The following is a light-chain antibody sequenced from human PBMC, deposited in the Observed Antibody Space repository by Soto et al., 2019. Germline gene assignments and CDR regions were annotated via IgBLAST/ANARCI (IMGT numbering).Light chain of an antibody. CDR2: KAS. V-gene: IGKV1-5*03. J-gene: IGKJ1*01. Sequence: DIQMTQPPSTLSGSVGDRVTITCRASQTISSWLAWYQQKPGKAPKLLIYKASTLKSGVPSRFSGSGSGTDFTLTISSLHPDDFATYYCQQYNSYSPTFGQGTKVDIK. CDR3: QQYNSYSPT. CDR1: QTISSW.